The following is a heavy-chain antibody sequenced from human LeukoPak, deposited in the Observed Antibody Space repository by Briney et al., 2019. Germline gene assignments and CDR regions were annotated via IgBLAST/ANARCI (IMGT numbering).Heavy chain of an antibody. CDR1: GGSINSSTYY. CDR3: ASLVPAAMLPFDY. J-gene: IGHJ4*02. D-gene: IGHD2-2*01. CDR2: IFYSGST. V-gene: IGHV4-39*01. Sequence: PSETPSLTCTVSGGSINSSTYYWGWIRQTPGKGLEWIGSIFYSGSTYYNPSLKSRVTISVDTSKNQFSLNLSSVTAADTAVYYCASLVPAAMLPFDYWGRGTLVTVSS.